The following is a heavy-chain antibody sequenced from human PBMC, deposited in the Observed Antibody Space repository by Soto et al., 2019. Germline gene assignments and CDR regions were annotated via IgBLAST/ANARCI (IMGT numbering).Heavy chain of an antibody. J-gene: IGHJ4*02. CDR2: IYYTGTS. CDR1: NGSISSISHY. D-gene: IGHD3-10*01. CDR3: ARRRRWMQYGEVLEV. Sequence: PSDTLSLTCDGSNGSISSISHYCGWIRQPPGKGLDWIASIYYTGTSYKNPSLKSRVTIAVDTSKNNFSLKLSSVTAADTAVYFWARRRRWMQYGEVLEVWGQGTLVNVS. V-gene: IGHV4-39*02.